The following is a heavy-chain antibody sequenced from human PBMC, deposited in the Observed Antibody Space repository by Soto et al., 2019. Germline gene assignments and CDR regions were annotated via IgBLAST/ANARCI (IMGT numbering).Heavy chain of an antibody. J-gene: IGHJ4*02. D-gene: IGHD3-16*01. CDR1: GFSLSSYW. CDR3: ARDLVAGDGGH. V-gene: IGHV3-7*05. Sequence: GGSLRLSCAASGFSLSSYWMSWVRQAPGKGLEWVANIKQDGSEKDYVDSVKGRFTISRDDAKNSLYLQMNSLRVEDTAVYYCARDLVAGDGGHWGQGTLVTVSS. CDR2: IKQDGSEK.